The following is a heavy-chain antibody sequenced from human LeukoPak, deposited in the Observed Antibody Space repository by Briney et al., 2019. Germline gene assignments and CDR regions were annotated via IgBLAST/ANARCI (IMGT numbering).Heavy chain of an antibody. D-gene: IGHD2-2*01. Sequence: GGSLGLSCAASGFRFGSDWMSWVRQAPGKGLEWVANINPDGSEKYYVDSVKGRFTISRDNDKNSLYLQLNSLRAEDTAVYYCAKGLSIVPKYFDYWGQGILVTVSS. CDR1: GFRFGSDW. J-gene: IGHJ4*02. CDR2: INPDGSEK. V-gene: IGHV3-7*01. CDR3: AKGLSIVPKYFDY.